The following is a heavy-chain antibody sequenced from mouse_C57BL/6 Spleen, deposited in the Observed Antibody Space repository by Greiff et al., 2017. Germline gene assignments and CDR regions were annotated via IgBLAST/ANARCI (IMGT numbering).Heavy chain of an antibody. CDR3: ARSGGYYSAGDY. V-gene: IGHV14-2*01. CDR2: IDTEDGET. Sequence: EVQLQQSGAELVKPGASVKLSCTASGFNIQDYYLNWVKQWTDKGLEWIGRIDTEDGETKYAPKFQGKVPITADPSSNTAYLQVSSLTSEDTAGDYCARSGGYYSAGDYWGQGTAVTVSS. CDR1: GFNIQDYY. J-gene: IGHJ4*01. D-gene: IGHD2-3*01.